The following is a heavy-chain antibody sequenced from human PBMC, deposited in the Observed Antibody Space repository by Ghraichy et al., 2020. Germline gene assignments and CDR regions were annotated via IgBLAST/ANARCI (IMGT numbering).Heavy chain of an antibody. CDR1: GFTFSSYG. CDR2: IWSDGSKK. D-gene: IGHD1-26*01. V-gene: IGHV3-33*01. Sequence: LSLTCAASGFTFSSYGMHWVRQAPGKGLEWVAAIWSDGSKKDYADSVKGRFTISRDNSKNTLYLQMNSLRAEDTAVYYCARAGVGATNYFDLWGRGTLVTVSS. CDR3: ARAGVGATNYFDL. J-gene: IGHJ2*01.